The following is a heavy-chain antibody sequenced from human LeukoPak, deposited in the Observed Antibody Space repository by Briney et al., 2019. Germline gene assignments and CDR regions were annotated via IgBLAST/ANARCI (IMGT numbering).Heavy chain of an antibody. CDR3: ARVRFSSGWYTAFDI. J-gene: IGHJ3*02. D-gene: IGHD6-19*01. CDR1: GYTFTSYY. CDR2: INPSGGST. Sequence: ASVKVSCKASGYTFTSYYMHWVRQAPGQGLEWMGIINPSGGSTTYAQKLQGRVTMTRDTSTTTVYMELSSLRSEDTAVYYCARVRFSSGWYTAFDIWGQGTMVTVSS. V-gene: IGHV1-46*01.